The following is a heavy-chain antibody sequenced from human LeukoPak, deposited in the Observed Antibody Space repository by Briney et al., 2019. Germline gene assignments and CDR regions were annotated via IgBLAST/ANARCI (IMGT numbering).Heavy chain of an antibody. CDR1: GFTFGDYA. J-gene: IGHJ4*02. D-gene: IGHD6-19*01. Sequence: GGSLRLSCTASGFTFGDYAMSWFRQAPGKGLGWVGFIRSKAYGGTTEYAASVKGRFTISRDDSKSIAYLQMNSLKTEDTAVYYCTRKAPYSSGWPFDYWGQGTLVTVSS. V-gene: IGHV3-49*03. CDR3: TRKAPYSSGWPFDY. CDR2: IRSKAYGGTT.